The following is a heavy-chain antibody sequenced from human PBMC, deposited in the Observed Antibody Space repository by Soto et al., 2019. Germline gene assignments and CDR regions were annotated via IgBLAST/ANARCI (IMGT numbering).Heavy chain of an antibody. CDR1: GFNFNNYG. D-gene: IGHD6-13*01. Sequence: QVQLVESGGGVVQPGRSLRLSCAASGFNFNNYGMHWVRQAPGKGLEWVAVIWNDGNGYYYANSVKGRFTISRDNSKNTLFLQMSSLIAEDTAGYYCARRQISPPTRRAASARGGMDVWGQGTTVTVSS. J-gene: IGHJ6*02. CDR2: IWNDGNGY. V-gene: IGHV3-33*01. CDR3: ARRQISPPTRRAASARGGMDV.